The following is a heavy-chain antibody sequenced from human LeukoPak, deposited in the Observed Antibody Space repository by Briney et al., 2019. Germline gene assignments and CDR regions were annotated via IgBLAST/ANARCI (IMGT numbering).Heavy chain of an antibody. Sequence: GGSLRLSCAASGFTVSSNYMSWVRQAPGKGLEWVSVIYSDGRTYYADSVKGRFTISRDNSKNTLYLETNSLRAEDRGVYYCTGSYKGASGSYPLIGYWGQGTLVTVSS. D-gene: IGHD3-10*01. V-gene: IGHV3-53*01. CDR2: IYSDGRT. J-gene: IGHJ4*02. CDR1: GFTVSSNY. CDR3: TGSYKGASGSYPLIGY.